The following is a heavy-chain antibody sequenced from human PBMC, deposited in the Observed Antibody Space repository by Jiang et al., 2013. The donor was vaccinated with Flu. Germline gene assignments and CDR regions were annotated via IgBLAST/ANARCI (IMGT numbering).Heavy chain of an antibody. CDR3: ARDLFRGGSGWYKNWFDP. CDR2: ISAANDNT. J-gene: IGHJ5*02. Sequence: SGAEVKKPGASVKVSCKASGYTFTNYAIHWVRQAPGQRLEWMGWISAANDNTKYSQKFQGRVTITRDTSASTAYMELSSLTSEDTAVYYCARDLFRGGSGWYKNWFDPWGQGTLVTVSS. CDR1: GYTFTNYA. D-gene: IGHD6-19*01. V-gene: IGHV1-3*01.